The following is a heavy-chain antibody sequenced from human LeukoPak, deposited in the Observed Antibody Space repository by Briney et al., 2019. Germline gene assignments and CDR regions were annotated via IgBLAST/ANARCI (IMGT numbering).Heavy chain of an antibody. J-gene: IGHJ4*02. Sequence: GGSLRLSCAASGFTFSSYEMNWVRQAPGKGLEWVSSISSSSSYIYYADSVKGRFSISRDNAKNSLYLQMNSLRAEDTAVYYCARAPYYYDILTGYYPLYRFDYWGQGTLVTVSS. V-gene: IGHV3-21*01. CDR3: ARAPYYYDILTGYYPLYRFDY. D-gene: IGHD3-9*01. CDR1: GFTFSSYE. CDR2: ISSSSSYI.